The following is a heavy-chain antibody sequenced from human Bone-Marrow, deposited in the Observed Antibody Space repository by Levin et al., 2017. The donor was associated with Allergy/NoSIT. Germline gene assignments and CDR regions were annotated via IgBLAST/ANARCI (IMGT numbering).Heavy chain of an antibody. CDR2: ISAYNGNT. CDR1: GYTFTSYG. V-gene: IGHV1-18*01. Sequence: GASVKVSCKASGYTFTSYGISWVRQAPGQGLEWMGWISAYNGNTNYAQKLQGRVTMTTDTSTSTAYMELRSLRSDDTAVYYCAREGSGPYSGSGDYYYYGMDGWGQGTTVTVSS. D-gene: IGHD3-10*01. CDR3: AREGSGPYSGSGDYYYYGMDG. J-gene: IGHJ6*02.